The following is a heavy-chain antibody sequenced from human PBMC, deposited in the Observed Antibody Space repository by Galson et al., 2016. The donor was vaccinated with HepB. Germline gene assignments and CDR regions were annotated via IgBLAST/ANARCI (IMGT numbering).Heavy chain of an antibody. J-gene: IGHJ4*02. CDR1: GFTFTSHW. Sequence: SLRLSCAASGFTFTSHWMHWVRQAPGKGLEWVANINQGGGEKYYVDSVKGIFTISRDKSQNSLYMQMNSLRAEDTAVYYCANHRGWGQGTLVTVSS. CDR3: ANHRG. V-gene: IGHV3-7*03. D-gene: IGHD1-14*01. CDR2: INQGGGEK.